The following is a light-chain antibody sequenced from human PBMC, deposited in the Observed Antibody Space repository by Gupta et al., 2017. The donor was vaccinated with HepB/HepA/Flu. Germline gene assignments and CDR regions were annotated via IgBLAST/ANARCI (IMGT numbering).Light chain of an antibody. J-gene: IGKJ4*01. V-gene: IGKV2-28*01. CDR1: QSLLHSNGYTY. CDR2: LSS. CDR3: RQGLQTPLT. Sequence: DIVMTQSPLSLPVTPGEPASISCRSSQSLLHSNGYTYLDWYLQKPGQSPQLLIYLSSQRASGVPDRFSGSGSGTDFTLKINRGEAEDVGVYYCRQGLQTPLTFGGGTKVEIK.